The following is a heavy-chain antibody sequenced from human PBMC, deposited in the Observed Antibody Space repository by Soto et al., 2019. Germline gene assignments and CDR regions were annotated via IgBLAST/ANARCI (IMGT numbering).Heavy chain of an antibody. Sequence: SETLSLTGVVSNFSISSGYYWGWIRQSPGKGLEWIGEISPSGTTKYIPPLKSRVTISLDTSKMHSSLKVTSVTAADTAVYYCATSLWFGTQPEIWGQGTLVTVSS. CDR1: NFSISSGYY. V-gene: IGHV4-38-2*01. CDR3: ATSLWFGTQPEI. D-gene: IGHD3-10*01. CDR2: ISPSGTT. J-gene: IGHJ4*02.